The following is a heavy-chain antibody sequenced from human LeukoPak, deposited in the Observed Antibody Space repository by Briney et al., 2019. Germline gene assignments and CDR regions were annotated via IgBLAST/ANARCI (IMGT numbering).Heavy chain of an antibody. CDR2: IYYSGST. CDR1: GGSIS. CDR3: ARGPNDDVDY. D-gene: IGHD1-1*01. J-gene: IGHJ4*02. V-gene: IGHV4-59*01. Sequence: SETLSLTCTVSGGSISIRQPPGKGLEWIGYIYYSGSTNYNPSLKSRVTISIDTSKNQFSLKLSSVTAADTAVYYCARGPNDDVDYWGQGTLVTVSS.